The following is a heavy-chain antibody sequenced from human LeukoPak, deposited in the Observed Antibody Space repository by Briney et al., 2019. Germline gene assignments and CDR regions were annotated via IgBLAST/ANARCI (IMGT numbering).Heavy chain of an antibody. V-gene: IGHV4-34*01. CDR1: GGSFSGYY. Sequence: SETLSLTCAVYGGSFSGYYWSWIRRPPGKGLEWIGEINHSGSTNYNPSLKSRVTISVDTSKNQFSLKLSSVTAADTAVYYCARERLGRYYFDYWGQGTLVTVSS. CDR2: INHSGST. J-gene: IGHJ4*02. CDR3: ARERLGRYYFDY. D-gene: IGHD1-1*01.